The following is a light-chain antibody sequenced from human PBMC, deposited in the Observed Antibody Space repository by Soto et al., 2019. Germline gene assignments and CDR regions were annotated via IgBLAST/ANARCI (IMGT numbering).Light chain of an antibody. CDR2: GAF. CDR3: QQYANSQWK. V-gene: IGKV3-20*01. J-gene: IGKJ1*01. Sequence: DIVLTQSPGTLYLSPGERATLSCRASQSVTSSYLSWYQQKPGQAPRLLIYGAFSRATGIPDRFSGSGSGTYVSFRIRRLEREDFAVDFCQQYANSQWKLGQETKGDIK. CDR1: QSVTSSY.